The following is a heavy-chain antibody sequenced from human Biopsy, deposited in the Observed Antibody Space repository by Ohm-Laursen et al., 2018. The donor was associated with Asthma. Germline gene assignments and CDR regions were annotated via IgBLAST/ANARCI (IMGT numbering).Heavy chain of an antibody. CDR3: ARGLDYSGRSGFDY. CDR2: INWNGGST. J-gene: IGHJ4*02. V-gene: IGHV3-20*04. CDR1: GFTFDDYG. Sequence: LRLSCAASGFTFDDYGMSWVRQAPGKGLDWVSGINWNGGSTGYADSVKGRFTISRDNSMNTLYLHMNSLRVEDTAVYYCARGLDYSGRSGFDYWGQGTLVTVSS. D-gene: IGHD3-10*01.